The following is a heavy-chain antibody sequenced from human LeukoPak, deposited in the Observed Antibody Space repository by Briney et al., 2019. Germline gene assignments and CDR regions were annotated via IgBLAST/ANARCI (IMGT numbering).Heavy chain of an antibody. Sequence: GGSLRLSCVASGFTFSSYWMHWVRQAPGKGLVWVSRINSDGSSTKCADSVKGRFTISRDNAKNTLYLQMNSLRAEDTAVYYCTALDHGHDYWGQGTLVTVSS. CDR1: GFTFSSYW. J-gene: IGHJ4*02. CDR2: INSDGSST. V-gene: IGHV3-74*03. CDR3: TALDHGHDY.